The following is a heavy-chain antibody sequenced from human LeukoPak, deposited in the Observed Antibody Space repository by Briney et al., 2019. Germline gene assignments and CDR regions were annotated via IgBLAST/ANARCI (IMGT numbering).Heavy chain of an antibody. V-gene: IGHV3-11*04. CDR2: ISGSGDTI. CDR3: AKDRAQGYCSSTSCSGWFDL. Sequence: TGGSLRLSCAAYGFTFSDYYMGWIRQAPGKGLAWISYISGSGDTIYYADSVKGRFTITRDNAKNTLYLQMNSLRAEDTAVYYCAKDRAQGYCSSTSCSGWFDLWGQGTLVTVSS. CDR1: GFTFSDYY. J-gene: IGHJ5*02. D-gene: IGHD2-2*01.